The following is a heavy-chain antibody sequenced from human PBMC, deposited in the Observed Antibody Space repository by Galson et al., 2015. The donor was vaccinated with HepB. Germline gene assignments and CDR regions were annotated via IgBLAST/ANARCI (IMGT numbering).Heavy chain of an antibody. CDR3: AKGLGGYSSSWFDP. J-gene: IGHJ5*02. CDR2: ISWNGDSI. V-gene: IGHV3-9*01. Sequence: SLRLSCAASGFTFGDYAMHWVRQAPGKGLEWVSSISWNGDSIGYADSVKGRVTISRDNAKNSLYLQMNSLRPEDTALYYCAKGLGGYSSSWFDPWGQGTLVTVSS. D-gene: IGHD6-19*01. CDR1: GFTFGDYA.